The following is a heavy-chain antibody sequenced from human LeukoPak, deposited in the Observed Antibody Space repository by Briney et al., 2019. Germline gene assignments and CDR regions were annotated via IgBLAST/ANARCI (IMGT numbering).Heavy chain of an antibody. V-gene: IGHV1-69*05. CDR2: IIPILGTA. J-gene: IGHJ4*02. D-gene: IGHD5/OR15-5a*01. CDR1: VGTFSSYA. Sequence: AASVKVSCKASVGTFSSYAISWVRQAPGQGLEWMGGIIPILGTANYAQKFQGRVTITTDESTSTAYMELSSLRSEDTALYYCARISMFPGDVWKSDLRFYFDIWGQGTLVTVSS. CDR3: ARISMFPGDVWKSDLRFYFDI.